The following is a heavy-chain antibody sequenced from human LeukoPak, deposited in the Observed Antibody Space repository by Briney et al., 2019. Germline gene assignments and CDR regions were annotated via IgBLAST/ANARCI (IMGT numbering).Heavy chain of an antibody. J-gene: IGHJ5*02. CDR2: ISGGGTTT. CDR3: ARDLGLGGYDSPGS. Sequence: PGGSLRLSCTASGFTFSSKAMNWVRQAPGKGLEWVSGISGGGTTTNYADSVKGRSTISRDNSKNTLHLQMNSLRAEDTAVYYCARDLGLGGYDSPGSWGQGTLVTVSS. CDR1: GFTFSSKA. D-gene: IGHD5-12*01. V-gene: IGHV3-23*01.